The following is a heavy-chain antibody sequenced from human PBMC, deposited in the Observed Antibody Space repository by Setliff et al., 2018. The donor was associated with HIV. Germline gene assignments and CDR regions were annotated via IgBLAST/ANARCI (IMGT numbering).Heavy chain of an antibody. Sequence: SETMSLTCTVAGGSISSYYWSWIRQPPGKGLEWIGHMYISGSTTYNPSLKSRVTLSVDTSRNQFSLNLSSVTAADTAVYYCARAINKAFDIWGQGTMVTVSS. CDR3: ARAINKAFDI. V-gene: IGHV4-4*08. CDR2: MYISGST. CDR1: GGSISSYY. J-gene: IGHJ3*02.